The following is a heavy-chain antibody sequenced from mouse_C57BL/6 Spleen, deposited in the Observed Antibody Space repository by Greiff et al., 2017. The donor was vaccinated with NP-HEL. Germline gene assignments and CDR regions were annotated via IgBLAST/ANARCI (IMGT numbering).Heavy chain of an antibody. CDR3: ARQYDYDGRAWFAY. CDR2: ISNGGGST. CDR1: GFTFSDYY. Sequence: EVHLVESGGGLVQPGGSLKLSCAASGFTFSDYYMYWVRQTPEKRLEWVAYISNGGGSTYYPDTVKGRFTISRDNAKNTLYLQMSRLKSEDTAMYYCARQYDYDGRAWFAYWGQGTLVTVSA. V-gene: IGHV5-12*01. J-gene: IGHJ3*01. D-gene: IGHD2-4*01.